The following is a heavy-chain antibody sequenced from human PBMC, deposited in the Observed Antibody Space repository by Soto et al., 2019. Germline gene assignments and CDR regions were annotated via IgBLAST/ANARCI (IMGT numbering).Heavy chain of an antibody. Sequence: ASVKVSCKASGYTFTGYYMHWVRQAPGQGLEWMGWINPNSGGTNYAQKFQGRVTMTRDTSISTAYVELSRLRSDDTAVYYCATYSPGIAAAGRRRSYYYGMDVWGQGTTATVSS. J-gene: IGHJ6*02. CDR3: ATYSPGIAAAGRRRSYYYGMDV. CDR2: INPNSGGT. D-gene: IGHD6-13*01. CDR1: GYTFTGYY. V-gene: IGHV1-2*02.